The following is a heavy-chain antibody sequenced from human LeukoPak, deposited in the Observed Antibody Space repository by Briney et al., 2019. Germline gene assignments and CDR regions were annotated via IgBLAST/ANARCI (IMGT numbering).Heavy chain of an antibody. V-gene: IGHV3-21*01. Sequence: GGSLRLSCAASGFTFSSYSMNWVRQAPGKGLEWVSSISSSSSYIYYADSVKGRFTISRDNAKNSLFLQMNSLRAEDTAAYYCARDYYDSGTYYSPSPWGQGTLVTVSS. CDR2: ISSSSSYI. J-gene: IGHJ5*02. CDR1: GFTFSSYS. CDR3: ARDYYDSGTYYSPSP. D-gene: IGHD3-10*01.